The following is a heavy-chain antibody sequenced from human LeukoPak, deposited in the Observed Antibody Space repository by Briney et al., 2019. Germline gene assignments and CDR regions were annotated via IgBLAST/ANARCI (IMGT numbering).Heavy chain of an antibody. CDR3: ARERSGSSPHAFDI. Sequence: PSETLSLTCTVSGGSISSSSYYWGWLRQPPGKGLEWIGGIYYSGSTYYNPSLKSRVTISVDTSKNQFSLKLSSVTAADTAVYYCARERSGSSPHAFDIWGQGTMVTVSS. V-gene: IGHV4-39*02. D-gene: IGHD1-26*01. CDR2: IYYSGST. J-gene: IGHJ3*02. CDR1: GGSISSSSYY.